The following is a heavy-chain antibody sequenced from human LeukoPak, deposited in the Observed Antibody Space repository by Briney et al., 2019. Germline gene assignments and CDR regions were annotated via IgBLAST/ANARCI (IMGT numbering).Heavy chain of an antibody. D-gene: IGHD3-10*01. CDR1: GLTFSSYA. CDR3: AKDPDYYGSGDNWFDP. J-gene: IGHJ5*02. Sequence: GGSLRLSCAASGLTFSSYAMSWVRQAPGKGLEWVSVISGSGDSTYYADSVKGRFTISRDNSKNTLYLQMNSLRAEDTAVYYCAKDPDYYGSGDNWFDPWGQGTLVTVSS. V-gene: IGHV3-23*01. CDR2: ISGSGDST.